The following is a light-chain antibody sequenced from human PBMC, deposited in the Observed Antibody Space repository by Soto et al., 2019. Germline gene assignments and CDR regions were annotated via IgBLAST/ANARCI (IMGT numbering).Light chain of an antibody. CDR3: CSYADNYSYV. CDR1: SSDVGAYNY. V-gene: IGLV2-11*01. J-gene: IGLJ1*01. Sequence: QSVLTQPRAVSGSPGQSVTISCTGTSSDVGAYNYVSWYQQHPGKAPKLKTYDVSKRPSGVPDRFSGSKSGNTASLTISGLQAEDEAEYFCCSYADNYSYVFGTGTKVTVL. CDR2: DVS.